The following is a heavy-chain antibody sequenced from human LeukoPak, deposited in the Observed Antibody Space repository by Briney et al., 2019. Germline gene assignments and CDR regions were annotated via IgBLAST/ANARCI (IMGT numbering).Heavy chain of an antibody. D-gene: IGHD6-19*01. Sequence: SGTLSLTCAVSGGSPSSSKWWSWVRQPPGKGLEWVGEIYHSGSTNYNPSLKSRVTISVDKSKNQFSLKLSSVTAADTAVYYCARVVVQWLVHLNWFDPWGQGTLVTVSS. V-gene: IGHV4-4*02. J-gene: IGHJ5*02. CDR3: ARVVVQWLVHLNWFDP. CDR1: GGSPSSSKW. CDR2: IYHSGST.